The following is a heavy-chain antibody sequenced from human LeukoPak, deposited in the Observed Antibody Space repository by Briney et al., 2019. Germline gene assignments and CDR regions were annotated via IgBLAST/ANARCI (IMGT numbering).Heavy chain of an antibody. Sequence: SETLSLTCTVSGGSISSYYWSWIRQPPGKGLEWIGYICYSGSTNYNPPLKSRVTISVDTSKNQFSLKLSSVTAADTAVYYCARGSRYDSSGYYYWGQGTLVTVSS. CDR2: ICYSGST. CDR1: GGSISSYY. D-gene: IGHD3-22*01. CDR3: ARGSRYDSSGYYY. J-gene: IGHJ4*02. V-gene: IGHV4-59*01.